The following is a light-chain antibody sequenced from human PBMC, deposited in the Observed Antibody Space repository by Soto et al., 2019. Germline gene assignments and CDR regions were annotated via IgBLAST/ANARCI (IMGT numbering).Light chain of an antibody. CDR2: GAS. V-gene: IGKV3-20*01. J-gene: IGKJ1*01. Sequence: EIVLTQSPGTLSLSPGERATLSCRASQSVSSSYLAWYQQKPGQAPRLLIYGASSRAPGIPDRFSGSGSGTDFTLTISRLEPEDLAVYYGQQYSSSPRTFGQGTKVEIK. CDR1: QSVSSSY. CDR3: QQYSSSPRT.